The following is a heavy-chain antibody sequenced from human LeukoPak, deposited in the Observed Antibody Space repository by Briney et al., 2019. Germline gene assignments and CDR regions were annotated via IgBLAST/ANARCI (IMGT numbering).Heavy chain of an antibody. J-gene: IGHJ4*02. CDR2: ISYDGSNK. CDR3: ARDRAVAGTGDY. Sequence: GGSLRLSCAASGFTFSSYAMHRVRQAPGKGLEWVAVISYDGSNKYYADSVKGRFTISRDNSKDTLYLQMNSLRAEDTAVYYCARDRAVAGTGDYWGQGTLVTVPS. V-gene: IGHV3-30-3*01. D-gene: IGHD6-19*01. CDR1: GFTFSSYA.